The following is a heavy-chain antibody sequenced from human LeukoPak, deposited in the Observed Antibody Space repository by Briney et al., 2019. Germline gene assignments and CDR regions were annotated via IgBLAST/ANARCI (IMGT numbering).Heavy chain of an antibody. CDR2: IYYSGST. D-gene: IGHD5-24*01. J-gene: IGHJ4*02. Sequence: SETLSLTCTVSGGSISSSSYYRGWIRQPPGKGLEWIGSIYYSGSTYYNPSLKSRVTISVDTSKNQFSLKLSSVTAADTAVYYCARVVVRDANNYKDYWGQGTLVTVSS. V-gene: IGHV4-39*07. CDR3: ARVVVRDANNYKDY. CDR1: GGSISSSSYY.